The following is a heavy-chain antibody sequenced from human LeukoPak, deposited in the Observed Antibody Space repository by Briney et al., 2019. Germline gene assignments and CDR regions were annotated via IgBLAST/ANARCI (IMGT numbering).Heavy chain of an antibody. CDR1: GYTFTTYY. V-gene: IGHV1-46*01. CDR3: ARGGSSGFYPPGF. D-gene: IGHD3-22*01. J-gene: IGHJ4*02. Sequence: ASEKVSCKASGYTFTTYYMHWVRQAPGQGLEWMGIINPSSGYTNYAQKFQGRVTMTRDTSTSTLYMELSSLRSEDTAVYYCARGGSSGFYPPGFWGQGTLVTVSS. CDR2: INPSSGYT.